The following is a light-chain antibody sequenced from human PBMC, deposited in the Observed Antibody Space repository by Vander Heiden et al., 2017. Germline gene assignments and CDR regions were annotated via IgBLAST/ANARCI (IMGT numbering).Light chain of an antibody. J-gene: IGKJ3*01. V-gene: IGKV1-39*01. Sequence: IQMTQSPSSLSASVGDRVTITCRASQSISSYLNWYQQKPGKAPKLLIYAASSLQSGVPSRFSGSGSGTDFTLTISSLQPEDFATYYCQQSYSTPVFGPGTKVDIK. CDR2: AAS. CDR1: QSISSY. CDR3: QQSYSTPV.